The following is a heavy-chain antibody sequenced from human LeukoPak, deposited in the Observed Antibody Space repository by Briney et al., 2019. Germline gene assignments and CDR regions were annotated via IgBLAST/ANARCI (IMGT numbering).Heavy chain of an antibody. CDR1: GFTFSSYS. Sequence: PGGSLRLSCAASGFTFSSYSMNWVRQAPGKGLEWVSSISSSSSYIYYADSVKGRFTISRDNAKYSLYLQMNSLRAEDTAVYYCAGSLWFGDSGWFDPWGQGTLVTVSS. D-gene: IGHD3-10*01. J-gene: IGHJ5*02. V-gene: IGHV3-21*01. CDR3: AGSLWFGDSGWFDP. CDR2: ISSSSSYI.